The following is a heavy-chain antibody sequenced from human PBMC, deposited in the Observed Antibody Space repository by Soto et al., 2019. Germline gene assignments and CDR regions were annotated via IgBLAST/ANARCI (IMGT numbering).Heavy chain of an antibody. CDR1: GYTFTSYA. D-gene: IGHD3-22*01. J-gene: IGHJ4*02. CDR3: ARGERYYYDSSGYFGFDY. V-gene: IGHV1-3*01. Sequence: GASVKVSCKASGYTFTSYAIHWVRQAPGQRLESMGWINAGNGHTKYSQKFQARVTITRDTSASTAYMELSSLRSEDTAVYYCARGERYYYDSSGYFGFDYWGQGTLVTVSS. CDR2: INAGNGHT.